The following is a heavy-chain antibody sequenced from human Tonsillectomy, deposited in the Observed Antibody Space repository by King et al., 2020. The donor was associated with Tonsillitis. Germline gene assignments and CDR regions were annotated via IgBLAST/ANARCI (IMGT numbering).Heavy chain of an antibody. CDR3: ERSGLVLVDSYYYYYMDV. V-gene: IGHV3-21*01. Sequence: VQLVESGGGLVKPGGSLRLSCAASGFTFSIYSMNWVRQAPGKGLEWVSSISSSSSYIYYADSVKGRFTISRDNAKNSLYLQMNSLRAEDTAVYYCERSGLVLVDSYYYYYMDVWGKGTTVTVSS. J-gene: IGHJ6*03. CDR2: ISSSSSYI. CDR1: GFTFSIYS. D-gene: IGHD2-8*02.